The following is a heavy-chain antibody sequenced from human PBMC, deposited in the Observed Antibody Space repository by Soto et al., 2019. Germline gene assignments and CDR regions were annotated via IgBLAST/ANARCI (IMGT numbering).Heavy chain of an antibody. J-gene: IGHJ6*03. CDR1: GASIGSSSYY. V-gene: IGHV4-39*01. CDR3: ATPRNYHNYYFMDV. Sequence: SETLSLTCTVSGASIGSSSYYWGWIRQPPGKGLEWIGGIYYTGTTYYNPSLKSRVTISVDTSKNQFSLKLSSVTAADTAVYYCATPRNYHNYYFMDVWGKGTTVTVSS. CDR2: IYYTGTT.